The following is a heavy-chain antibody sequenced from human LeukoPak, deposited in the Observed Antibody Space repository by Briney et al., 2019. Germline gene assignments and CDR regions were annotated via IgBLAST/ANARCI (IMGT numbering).Heavy chain of an antibody. Sequence: SETLSLTCAVYGGSFSGYYWSWIRQPPGKGLEWIGSIYHSGSTYYNPSLKSRVTISVDTSKNQFSLKLSSVTAADTAVYYCARESVTPYGYRNWFDPWGQGALVTVSS. CDR3: ARESVTPYGYRNWFDP. V-gene: IGHV4-34*01. CDR2: IYHSGST. D-gene: IGHD5-24*01. J-gene: IGHJ5*02. CDR1: GGSFSGYY.